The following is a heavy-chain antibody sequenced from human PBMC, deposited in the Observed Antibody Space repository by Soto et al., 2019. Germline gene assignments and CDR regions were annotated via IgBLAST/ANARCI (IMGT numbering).Heavy chain of an antibody. D-gene: IGHD3-22*01. V-gene: IGHV1-18*01. Sequence: QVQLVQSGAEVKKPGASVKVSCKASGYTFTSYGISWVRQAPGQGLEWMGWISAYNGNTNYAQKLQGRVTMTTDTYXXTAYRELRSLRSDDTAVYYCARLHITMLVVANVDYWGQGTLVTVSS. CDR1: GYTFTSYG. CDR3: ARLHITMLVVANVDY. J-gene: IGHJ4*02. CDR2: ISAYNGNT.